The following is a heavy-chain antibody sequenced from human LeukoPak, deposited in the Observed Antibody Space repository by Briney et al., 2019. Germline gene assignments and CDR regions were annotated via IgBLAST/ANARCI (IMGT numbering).Heavy chain of an antibody. Sequence: GASVKVSCKASGYTFTGYYMQWVRQAPGQGLEWMGWINPNSGGTNYAQKFQGRVTMTRDTSISTAYMELSRLRSDDTAVYYCARASCTNGVCTTNFDYWGQGTLVTVSS. V-gene: IGHV1-2*02. D-gene: IGHD2-8*01. CDR2: INPNSGGT. CDR3: ARASCTNGVCTTNFDY. J-gene: IGHJ4*02. CDR1: GYTFTGYY.